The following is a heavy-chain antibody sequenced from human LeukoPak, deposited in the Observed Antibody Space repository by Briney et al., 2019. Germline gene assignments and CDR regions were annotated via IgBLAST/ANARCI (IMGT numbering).Heavy chain of an antibody. V-gene: IGHV3-66*01. CDR2: IYSGGST. CDR1: GFTVSDNY. D-gene: IGHD5-18*01. Sequence: GGSLRLSCAASGFTVSDNYMSWVRQAPGKGLEWVSVIYSGGSTYYADSVKGRFTISRDNSKNTLYLQMNSLRAEDTAVYYCARGGYSYGYAFDYWGQGTLVTVSS. CDR3: ARGGYSYGYAFDY. J-gene: IGHJ4*02.